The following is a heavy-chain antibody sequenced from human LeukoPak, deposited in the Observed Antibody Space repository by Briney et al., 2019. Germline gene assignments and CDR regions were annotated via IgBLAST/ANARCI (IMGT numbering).Heavy chain of an antibody. V-gene: IGHV3-53*01. CDR1: GFTVSSTH. D-gene: IGHD3-22*01. CDR2: TYTGGNS. J-gene: IGHJ3*02. CDR3: ARGGRGSAAVVAPRSFDI. Sequence: PGGSLRLSYEASGFTVSSTHMVWVRQAPGKGLEWVSVTYTGGNSYYAGSVQGRFIISRDISKNTLYLQMNNLRAEDSALYYCARGGRGSAAVVAPRSFDIWGQGTMVTVSS.